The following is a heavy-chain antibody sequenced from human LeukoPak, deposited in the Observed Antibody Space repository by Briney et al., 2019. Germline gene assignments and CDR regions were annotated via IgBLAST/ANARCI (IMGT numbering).Heavy chain of an antibody. J-gene: IGHJ4*02. V-gene: IGHV4-59*08. D-gene: IGHD5-18*01. CDR2: IYYSGST. Sequence: SQTLSLTCTVSGGSISSYYWSWIRQPPGKGLEWIGYIYYSGSTNYNPSLKSRVTISVDTSKNQFSLKLSSVTAADTAVYYCASYTAMVADYWGQGTLVTVSS. CDR1: GGSISSYY. CDR3: ASYTAMVADY.